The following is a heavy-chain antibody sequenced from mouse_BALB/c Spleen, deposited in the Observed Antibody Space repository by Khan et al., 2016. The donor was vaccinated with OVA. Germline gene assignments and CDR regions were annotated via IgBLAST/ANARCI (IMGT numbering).Heavy chain of an antibody. J-gene: IGHJ2*01. CDR1: GYIFTSYW. CDR2: ISPGTDNT. V-gene: IGHV1-76*01. CDR3: AREEAVYHFDH. D-gene: IGHD3-3*01. Sequence: QVQLKQSGAELVRPGASVKLSCKTSGYIFTSYWIHWVKQRSGQGLEWTARISPGTDNTYYNEKFKDKATLTADKSSSTAYMQLSSLTSEDSDVYFCAREEAVYHFDHGGQGTTLTVSS.